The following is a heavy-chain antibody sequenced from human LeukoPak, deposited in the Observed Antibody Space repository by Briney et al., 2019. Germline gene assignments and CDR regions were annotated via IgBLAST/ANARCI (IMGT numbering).Heavy chain of an antibody. V-gene: IGHV4-39*01. CDR1: GGSISSSSYY. J-gene: IGHJ4*02. D-gene: IGHD1-26*01. CDR2: IYYSGST. CDR3: ARGGGSYRPCDY. Sequence: SETLSLTCTVSGGSISSSSYYWGWIRQPPGKGLEWIGSIYYSGSTYYNPSLKSRVTISVDTSKNQFSLKLSSVTAADTAVYYCARGGGSYRPCDYWGQGTLVTVSS.